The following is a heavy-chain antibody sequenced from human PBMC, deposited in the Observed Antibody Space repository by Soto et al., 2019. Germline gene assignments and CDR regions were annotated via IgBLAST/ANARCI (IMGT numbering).Heavy chain of an antibody. D-gene: IGHD3-10*01. CDR2: IVVGSGNT. V-gene: IGHV1-58*02. CDR1: GFTFTSSA. J-gene: IGHJ4*02. Sequence: SVKVSCKASGFTFTSSAMQWVRQARGQRLEWIGWIVVGSGNTNYAQKFQERVTITRDMSTSTAYMELSSLRSEDTAVYYCAAGAWYYYGSGSYYRDYWGQGTLVTVSS. CDR3: AAGAWYYYGSGSYYRDY.